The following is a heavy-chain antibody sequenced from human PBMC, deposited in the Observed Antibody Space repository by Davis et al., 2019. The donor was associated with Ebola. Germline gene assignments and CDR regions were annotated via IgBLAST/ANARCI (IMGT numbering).Heavy chain of an antibody. J-gene: IGHJ4*02. Sequence: SVKVSCKASGYTFTGYYMHWVRQAPGQGLEWMGVIIPIFRTASYAQKFQGRVTITADESTRTAYMELSGLRSEDTAVYYCAHLGPQRYCSGGGCHGYLDYWGQGTLVTVSS. CDR2: IIPIFRTA. V-gene: IGHV1-69*13. CDR1: GYTFTGYY. CDR3: AHLGPQRYCSGGGCHGYLDY. D-gene: IGHD2-15*01.